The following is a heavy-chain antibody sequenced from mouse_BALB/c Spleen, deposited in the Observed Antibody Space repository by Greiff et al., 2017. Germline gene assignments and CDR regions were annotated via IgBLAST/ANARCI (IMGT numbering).Heavy chain of an antibody. V-gene: IGHV5-6-3*01. CDR2: INSNGGST. CDR3: ARAHRGYAMDY. CDR1: GFTFSSYG. Sequence: EVMLVESGGGLVQPGGSLKLSCAASGFTFSSYGMSWVRQTPDKRLELVATINSNGGSTYYPDSVKGRFTISRDNAKNTLYLQMSSLKSEDTAMYYCARAHRGYAMDYWGQGTSVTVSS. J-gene: IGHJ4*01.